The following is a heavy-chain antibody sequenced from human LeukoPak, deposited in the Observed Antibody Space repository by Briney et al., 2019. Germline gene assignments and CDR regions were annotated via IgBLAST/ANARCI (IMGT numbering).Heavy chain of an antibody. CDR1: GGSFSGYY. V-gene: IGHV4-34*01. J-gene: IGHJ6*02. Sequence: PSETLSLTCAVYGGSFSGYYWSWIRQPPGKGLEWIGEINHSGSTNYNPSLTSRVTISVDTSKNQFSLKLSSVTAADTAVYYCARVYDILTGYYGMDVWGQGTTVTVSS. D-gene: IGHD3-9*01. CDR3: ARVYDILTGYYGMDV. CDR2: INHSGST.